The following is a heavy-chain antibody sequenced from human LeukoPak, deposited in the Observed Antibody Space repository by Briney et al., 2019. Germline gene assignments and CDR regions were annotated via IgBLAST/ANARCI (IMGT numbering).Heavy chain of an antibody. CDR1: GGTFISYA. V-gene: IGHV1-69*01. D-gene: IGHD6-19*01. Sequence: GSSVKVSCKASGGTFISYAISWVRQAPGQGGEWMGGIIPIFGTANYAQKFQGRVTITADESTSTAYMELSSLRSEDTAVYYCARVSDSSGWSSDYWGQGTLVTVSA. J-gene: IGHJ4*02. CDR3: ARVSDSSGWSSDY. CDR2: IIPIFGTA.